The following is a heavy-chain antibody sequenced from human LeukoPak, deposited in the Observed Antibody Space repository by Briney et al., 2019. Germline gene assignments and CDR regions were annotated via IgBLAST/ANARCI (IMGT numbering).Heavy chain of an antibody. CDR3: ARGWYDSSGYYFDY. V-gene: IGHV1-2*02. CDR1: GYTFTGYY. D-gene: IGHD3-22*01. CDR2: INPNSGGT. Sequence: GASVKVSCKASGYTFTGYYTHWVRQAPGQGLEWMGWINPNSGGTNYAQKFQGRVTMTRDTSISTAYMELSRLRSDDTAVYYCARGWYDSSGYYFDYWGQGTLVTVSS. J-gene: IGHJ4*02.